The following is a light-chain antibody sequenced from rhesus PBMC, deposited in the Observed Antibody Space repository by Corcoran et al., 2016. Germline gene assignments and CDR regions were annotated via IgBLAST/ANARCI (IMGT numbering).Light chain of an antibody. V-gene: IGKV1-43*02. CDR1: QGINNY. CDR3: LQYNSDPYS. CDR2: DAS. Sequence: DIQMTQSPSSLSASVGDRVTITCRASQGINNYLSGYPQKPGKAPKLLIYDASTLQSGVPSRFSGSGYGTDFTLTISRLQPEDIATYYWLQYNSDPYSFGQGTKVEIK. J-gene: IGKJ2*01.